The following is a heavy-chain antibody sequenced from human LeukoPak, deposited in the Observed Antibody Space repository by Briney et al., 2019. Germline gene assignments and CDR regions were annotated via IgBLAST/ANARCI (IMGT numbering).Heavy chain of an antibody. CDR1: GGSISSSSYY. Sequence: SETLSLTSTVSGGSISSSSYYWGWIRQPPGKGLEWIGSIYYSGSTYYNPSLKSRVTISVDTSKNQFSLKLSSVTAADTAVYYCARHHRFTFGGVLYYFDYWGQGTLVTVSS. CDR2: IYYSGST. V-gene: IGHV4-39*01. D-gene: IGHD3-16*01. J-gene: IGHJ4*02. CDR3: ARHHRFTFGGVLYYFDY.